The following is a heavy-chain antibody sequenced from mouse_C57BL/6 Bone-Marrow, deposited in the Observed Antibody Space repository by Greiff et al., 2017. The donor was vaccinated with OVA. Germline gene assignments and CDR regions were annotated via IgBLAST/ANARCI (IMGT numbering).Heavy chain of an antibody. CDR3: ARGWTGPFDY. CDR2: ISYDGSN. J-gene: IGHJ2*01. D-gene: IGHD4-1*01. CDR1: GYSITSGYY. Sequence: EVKVEESGPGLVKPSQSLSLTCSVTGYSITSGYYWNWIRQFPGNKLEWMGYISYDGSNNYNPSLKNRISITRDTSKNQFFLKLNSVTTEDTATYYCARGWTGPFDYWGQGTTLTVSS. V-gene: IGHV3-6*01.